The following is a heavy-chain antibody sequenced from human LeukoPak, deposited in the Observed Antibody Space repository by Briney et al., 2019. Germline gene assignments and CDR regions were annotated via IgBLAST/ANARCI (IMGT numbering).Heavy chain of an antibody. Sequence: ASVNVSCKTSGYSFTGYYIHWVRQAPGQGLEGMGGSIPIFGTANYPQKFQGRVTITADKSTSTAYMELSSLRSEDTAVYYCARGDNWNYGFLDYWGQGTLVTVSS. V-gene: IGHV1-69*06. CDR1: GYSFTGYY. CDR2: SIPIFGTA. CDR3: ARGDNWNYGFLDY. J-gene: IGHJ4*02. D-gene: IGHD1-7*01.